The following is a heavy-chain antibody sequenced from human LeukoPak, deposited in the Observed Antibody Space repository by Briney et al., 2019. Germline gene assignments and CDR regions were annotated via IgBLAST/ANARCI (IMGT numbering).Heavy chain of an antibody. CDR3: AKDQVIAAAGTRKPIDY. J-gene: IGHJ4*02. D-gene: IGHD6-13*01. CDR2: ISGSGGST. Sequence: GGSLRLSCAASGFTFSSYAMSWVRQAPGKGLEWVSAISGSGGSTYYADSVKGRFTISRHNSKNTLYLQMNSLRAEDTAVYYCAKDQVIAAAGTRKPIDYWGQGTLVTVSS. CDR1: GFTFSSYA. V-gene: IGHV3-23*01.